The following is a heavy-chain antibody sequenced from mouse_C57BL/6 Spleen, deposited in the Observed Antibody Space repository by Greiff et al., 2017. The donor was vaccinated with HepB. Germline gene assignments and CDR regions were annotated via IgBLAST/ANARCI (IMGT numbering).Heavy chain of an antibody. V-gene: IGHV5-17*01. J-gene: IGHJ3*01. Sequence: EVHLVESGGGLVKPGGSLKLSCAASGFTFSDYGMHWVRQAPEKGLEWVAYISSGSSTIYYADTVKGRFTISRDNAKNTLFLQMTSLRSEDTAMYYCARSGSSSFAYWGQGTLVTVSA. CDR2: ISSGSSTI. D-gene: IGHD1-1*01. CDR3: ARSGSSSFAY. CDR1: GFTFSDYG.